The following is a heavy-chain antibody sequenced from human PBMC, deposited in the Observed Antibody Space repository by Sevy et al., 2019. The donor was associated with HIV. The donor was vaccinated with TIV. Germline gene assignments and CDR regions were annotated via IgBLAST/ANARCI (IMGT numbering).Heavy chain of an antibody. CDR1: GFIFNNYD. CDR2: VSYDGADK. V-gene: IGHV3-30*18. J-gene: IGHJ4*02. Sequence: GGSLRLSCAASGFIFNNYDMYWIRQAPGKGLEWVATVSYDGADKDYADIVNGRFTISRDSSRSMLYLQMSSLRPEDTGVYFCAKDMVDCSGGTCYSGAVSPFESWGQGTLVTVSS. CDR3: AKDMVDCSGGTCYSGAVSPFES. D-gene: IGHD2-15*01.